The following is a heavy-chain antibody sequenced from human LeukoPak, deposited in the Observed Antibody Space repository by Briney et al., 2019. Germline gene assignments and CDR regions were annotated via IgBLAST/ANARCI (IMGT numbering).Heavy chain of an antibody. CDR3: ARMGDSSGYLDWFDP. Sequence: SETLSLTCSVSGASLSNNNYYWGWIRQPPGKGLEWIGSVYYFGTTYYHPSLKSRVTISVDTSKNQFSLKLSSVTAADTAVYYCARMGDSSGYLDWFDPWGQGTLVTVSS. D-gene: IGHD3-22*01. J-gene: IGHJ5*02. CDR2: VYYFGTT. V-gene: IGHV4-39*07. CDR1: GASLSNNNYY.